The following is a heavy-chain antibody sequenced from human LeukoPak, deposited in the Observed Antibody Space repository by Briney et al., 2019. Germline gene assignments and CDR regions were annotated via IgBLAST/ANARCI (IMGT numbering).Heavy chain of an antibody. V-gene: IGHV3-21*01. CDR1: GFTFSSYS. J-gene: IGHJ6*03. CDR2: ISSSSSYI. CDR3: ARVGGTMVRDILLYSWYMDV. Sequence: GGSLRLSCAASGFTFSSYSMNWVRQAPGKGLEWVSFISSSSSYIYYADSVKGRFTISRDNAKNSLYLQMNSLRAEDTAVYYCARVGGTMVRDILLYSWYMDVWGKGTTVTISS. D-gene: IGHD3-10*01.